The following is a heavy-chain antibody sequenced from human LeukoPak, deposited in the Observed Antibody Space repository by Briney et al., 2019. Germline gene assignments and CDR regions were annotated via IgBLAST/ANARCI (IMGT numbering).Heavy chain of an antibody. J-gene: IGHJ6*03. CDR3: ARGQDYSTPAVYYYYMDV. D-gene: IGHD4-11*01. CDR1: GGSISSYY. Sequence: PSETLSLTCTVSGGSISSYYWSWIRQPPGKGLEWIGYIYYSGSTNYNPSLKSRVTISVDTSKNQFSLKLSSVTAADTAVYYCARGQDYSTPAVYYYYMDVWGKGTTVTVSS. CDR2: IYYSGST. V-gene: IGHV4-59*01.